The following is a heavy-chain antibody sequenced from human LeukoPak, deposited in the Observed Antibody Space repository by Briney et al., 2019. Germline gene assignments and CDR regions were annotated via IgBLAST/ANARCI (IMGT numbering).Heavy chain of an antibody. V-gene: IGHV3-48*01. D-gene: IGHD3-22*01. CDR2: ISGSSSTI. Sequence: GGSLRLSCAASGFTFSSYSMNWVRQAPGKGLEWGSYISGSSSTIYYADSVKGRFTISRDHGKNTLYLQMNSLRAEDTAVYYCARGSTYYDSSGQVPFDYWGQGTLVTVSS. CDR3: ARGSTYYDSSGQVPFDY. CDR1: GFTFSSYS. J-gene: IGHJ4*02.